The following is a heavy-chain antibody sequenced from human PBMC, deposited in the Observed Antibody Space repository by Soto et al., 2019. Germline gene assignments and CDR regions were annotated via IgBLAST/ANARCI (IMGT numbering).Heavy chain of an antibody. CDR3: ERVMWEQSSASH. D-gene: IGHD1-26*01. CDR1: GYTFTSYG. J-gene: IGHJ4*02. CDR2: ISAYNGNT. Sequence: ASVKVSCKASGYTFTSYGISWVRQAPGQGLEWMGWISAYNGNTNYAQELQGRVTMTTDTSTSTAYMELRSLGSDDTAVYYCERVMWEQSSASHWGQGTLVTVSS. V-gene: IGHV1-18*01.